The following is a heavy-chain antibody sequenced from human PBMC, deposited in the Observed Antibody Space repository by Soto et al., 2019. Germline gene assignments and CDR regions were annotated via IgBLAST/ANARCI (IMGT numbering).Heavy chain of an antibody. CDR2: INHSGST. CDR3: ARKGYEAAGTTTIPYYFDY. J-gene: IGHJ4*02. V-gene: IGHV4-34*01. D-gene: IGHD6-13*01. Sequence: QVQLQQWGAGLLKPSETLSLTCAVYGGSFSGYYWSWIRQPPGKGLEWIGEINHSGSTNYNPSLKSGVPISVDTSKNQFSLKLSSVTAADTAVYYCARKGYEAAGTTTIPYYFDYCGQGTLVTVSS. CDR1: GGSFSGYY.